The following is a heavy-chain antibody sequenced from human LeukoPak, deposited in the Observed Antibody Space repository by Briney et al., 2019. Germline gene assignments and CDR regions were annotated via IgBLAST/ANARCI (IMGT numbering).Heavy chain of an antibody. V-gene: IGHV3-30*02. D-gene: IGHD3-22*01. CDR2: ILYDGSNK. CDR1: GFPFISYA. J-gene: IGHJ1*01. Sequence: PGRSLLLSFAASGFPFISYAMHGVRQAPGKGLEGGAFILYDGSNKYYADSVKGPFTISRDNSKNTLYLQMNSLRAEDTAVYYCAKAEYYYDSSGYEVCQHWGQGTLVTVSS. CDR3: AKAEYYYDSSGYEVCQH.